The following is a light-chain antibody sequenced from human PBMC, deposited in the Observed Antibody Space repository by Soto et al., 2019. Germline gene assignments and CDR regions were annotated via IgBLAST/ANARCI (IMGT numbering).Light chain of an antibody. J-gene: IGKJ3*01. CDR2: DAS. CDR1: QSISRS. CDR3: QHYNDFLLI. Sequence: DIQMTQSPSTLSASVGDRVTITCRASQSISRSLAWYQQNPGKAPKRLIFDASSLESGVPSRFSGSGSGTEFTLTISSLQPDDFATYYCQHYNDFLLIFGPGTTVDIK. V-gene: IGKV1-5*01.